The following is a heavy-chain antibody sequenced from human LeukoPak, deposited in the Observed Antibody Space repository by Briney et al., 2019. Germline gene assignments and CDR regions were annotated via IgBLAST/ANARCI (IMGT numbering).Heavy chain of an antibody. D-gene: IGHD1-26*01. CDR1: GGSISSGSYY. CDR3: AREPSRGSGYFQH. Sequence: PSETLSLTCTVSGGSISSGSYYWSWIRQPAGKGLEWIGRIYTSGSTNYNPSLKSRVTISVDTSKNQFSLKLSSVTAADTAVYYCAREPSRGSGYFQHWGQGTLVTVSS. CDR2: IYTSGST. J-gene: IGHJ1*01. V-gene: IGHV4-61*02.